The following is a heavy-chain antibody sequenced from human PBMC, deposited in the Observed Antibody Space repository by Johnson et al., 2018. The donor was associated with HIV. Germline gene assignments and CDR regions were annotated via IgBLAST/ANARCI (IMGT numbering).Heavy chain of an antibody. CDR3: AKGGGSGWFNDAFDI. Sequence: QVQLVESGGGVVQPGRSLRLSCAASGFTFSSYGMHWVRQAPGKGLEWVAVIWYDGSNKYYADSVKGRFTISRDNSKNTLYLQMNSLRAEDTAVYYCAKGGGSGWFNDAFDIWGQGTMVTVSS. D-gene: IGHD6-19*01. CDR2: IWYDGSNK. J-gene: IGHJ3*02. CDR1: GFTFSSYG. V-gene: IGHV3-33*06.